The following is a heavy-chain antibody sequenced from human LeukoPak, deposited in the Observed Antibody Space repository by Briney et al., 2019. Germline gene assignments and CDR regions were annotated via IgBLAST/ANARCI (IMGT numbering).Heavy chain of an antibody. CDR3: ATTKQARRYFDY. D-gene: IGHD1-1*01. V-gene: IGHV3-23*01. Sequence: PGGSLRLSCAGSGFTFSSNPLSWVRQAPGKGLEWVSAINPSGGNTYYADSVRGRFTISRDNSKNTLYLQMNTLRAEDTAVYYCATTKQARRYFDYWGQGTLVTLSS. J-gene: IGHJ4*02. CDR2: INPSGGNT. CDR1: GFTFSSNP.